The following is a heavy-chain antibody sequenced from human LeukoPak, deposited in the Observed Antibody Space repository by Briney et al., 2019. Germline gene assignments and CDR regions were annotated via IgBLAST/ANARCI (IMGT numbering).Heavy chain of an antibody. CDR1: GGSISSYY. V-gene: IGHV4-59*01. CDR2: IYYSGST. Sequence: PSETLSLTCTVSGGSISSYYWSWIRQPPGKGLEWIGYIYYSGSTNYNPSLKSRVTISVDTSKNQFSLKLSSVTAADTAVYYCARVSFGELIDYWGQGTLVTVSS. D-gene: IGHD3-10*01. J-gene: IGHJ4*02. CDR3: ARVSFGELIDY.